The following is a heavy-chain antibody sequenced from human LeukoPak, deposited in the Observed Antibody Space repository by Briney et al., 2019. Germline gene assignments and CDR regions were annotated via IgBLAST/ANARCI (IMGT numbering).Heavy chain of an antibody. D-gene: IGHD3-10*01. Sequence: APVKVSCKASGYTFTSYYMHWVRQAPGQGLEWMGWSSTYNGDTKSAQKLQGRVTMTTDTPTSTAYMELRSLRSDDTAMYYCARDRSGSLLAFDIWGQGTMVTVSS. V-gene: IGHV1-18*04. CDR3: ARDRSGSLLAFDI. CDR1: GYTFTSYY. CDR2: SSTYNGDT. J-gene: IGHJ3*02.